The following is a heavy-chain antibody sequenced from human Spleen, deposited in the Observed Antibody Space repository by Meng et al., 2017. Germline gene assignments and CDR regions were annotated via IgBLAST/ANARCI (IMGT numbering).Heavy chain of an antibody. CDR2: IYWDDDK. D-gene: IGHD3-22*01. Sequence: SGPTLVKPTETLTLTCTVSGFSLSNARMGVSWIRQPPGKALEWLALIYWDDDKRYSPSLKSRLTITKDNSKNQVVLTMTNMDPVDTATYYCAHRRGYYYDSNGYSDNYYFDYWGQGTLVTVSS. J-gene: IGHJ4*02. V-gene: IGHV2-5*02. CDR3: AHRRGYYYDSNGYSDNYYFDY. CDR1: GFSLSNARMG.